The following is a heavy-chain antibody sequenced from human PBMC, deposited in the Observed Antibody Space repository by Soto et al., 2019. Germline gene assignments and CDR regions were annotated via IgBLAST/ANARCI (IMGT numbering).Heavy chain of an antibody. CDR1: GYTFTNFG. Sequence: ASVKVSCKASGYTFTNFGISWVRQAPGQGLEWMGWISAYNGNTNYAQKLQGRVTMTTDTSTSTAYMELRSLRSDDTAVYYCARDSQYYYDSSGYHPGNWFDPWGQGTLVTSPQ. V-gene: IGHV1-18*01. CDR3: ARDSQYYYDSSGYHPGNWFDP. J-gene: IGHJ5*02. D-gene: IGHD3-22*01. CDR2: ISAYNGNT.